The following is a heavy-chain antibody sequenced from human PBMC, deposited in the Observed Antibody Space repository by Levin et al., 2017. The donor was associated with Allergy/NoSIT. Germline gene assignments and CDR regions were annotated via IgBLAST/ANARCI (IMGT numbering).Heavy chain of an antibody. J-gene: IGHJ4*02. CDR1: GFTFSSYW. CDR3: ARGGRVAVAPFDY. D-gene: IGHD6-19*01. Sequence: LSLTCAASGFTFSSYWMSWVRQAPGKGLEWVANIKQDGSEKYYVDSVKGRFTISRDNAKNSLYLQMNSLRAEDTAVYYCARGGRVAVAPFDYWGQGTLVTVSS. V-gene: IGHV3-7*03. CDR2: IKQDGSEK.